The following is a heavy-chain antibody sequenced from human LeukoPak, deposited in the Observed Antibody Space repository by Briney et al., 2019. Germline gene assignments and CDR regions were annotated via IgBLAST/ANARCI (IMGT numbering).Heavy chain of an antibody. D-gene: IGHD3-22*01. J-gene: IGHJ4*02. V-gene: IGHV1-69*04. CDR1: GDTFSSYA. CDR3: ARAGYYYDSSGYYYDY. Sequence: ASVKVSCKASGDTFSSYAISWVRQAPGQGLEWMGRIIPILGIANYAQKFQGRVTITADKSTSTAYMELSSLRSEDTAVYYCARAGYYYDSSGYYYDYWGQGTLVTLSS. CDR2: IIPILGIA.